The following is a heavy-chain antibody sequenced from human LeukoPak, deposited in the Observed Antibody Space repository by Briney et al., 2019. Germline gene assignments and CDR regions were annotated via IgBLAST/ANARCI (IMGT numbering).Heavy chain of an antibody. Sequence: GGSLRLSCAASGFTFSSYGMHWVRQAPGKGLEWVAVISYDGSNKYYADSVKGRFTIPRDNSKNTLYLQMNSLRAEDTAVYYCAKGQSSSWYGWFDPWGQGTLVTVSS. CDR2: ISYDGSNK. CDR3: AKGQSSSWYGWFDP. CDR1: GFTFSSYG. D-gene: IGHD6-13*01. V-gene: IGHV3-30*18. J-gene: IGHJ5*02.